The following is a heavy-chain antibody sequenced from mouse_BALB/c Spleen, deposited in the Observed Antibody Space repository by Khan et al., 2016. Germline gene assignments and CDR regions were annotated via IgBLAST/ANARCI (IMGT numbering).Heavy chain of an antibody. CDR3: ARAGLRLWYFDV. J-gene: IGHJ1*01. CDR2: ISYDGSN. CDR1: GYSITSGYY. D-gene: IGHD1-2*01. Sequence: EVQLQESGPGLVKPSQSLSLTCSVTGYSITSGYYWNWIRQFPGNKLEWMGYISYDGSNNYNPSLKNRISITRDTSKNQFFLKLNSVTTEDTATYYWARAGLRLWYFDVWGAGTTVTVSS. V-gene: IGHV3-6*02.